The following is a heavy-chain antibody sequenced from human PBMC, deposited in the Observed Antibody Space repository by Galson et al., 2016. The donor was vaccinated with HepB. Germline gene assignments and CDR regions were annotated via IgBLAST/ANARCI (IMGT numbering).Heavy chain of an antibody. CDR1: GYNFDHYG. V-gene: IGHV1-18*01. Sequence: SVKVSCKASGYNFDHYGITWVRQAPGQGLEWMGWIAVHNGNTNYAQKMRGRVTMTTDAATSTTYMELRSLRSDDTAVYYCARGVGRGGSDYWGQGTLVTVTS. D-gene: IGHD1-26*01. CDR3: ARGVGRGGSDY. J-gene: IGHJ4*02. CDR2: IAVHNGNT.